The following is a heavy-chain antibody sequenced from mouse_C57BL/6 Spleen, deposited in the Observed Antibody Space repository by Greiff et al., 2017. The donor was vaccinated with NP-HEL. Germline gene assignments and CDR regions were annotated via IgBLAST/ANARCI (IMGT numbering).Heavy chain of an antibody. CDR1: GYTFTSYW. J-gene: IGHJ1*03. Sequence: QVQLQQSGAELVKPGASVKMSCKASGYTFTSYWITWVKQRPGQGLEWIGDIYPGSGSTNYNEKFKSKATLTVDTSSSTAYMQLSSLTSEDSAVYYCARYSGGYFDVWGTGTTVTVSS. CDR2: IYPGSGST. CDR3: ARYSGGYFDV. D-gene: IGHD1-1*01. V-gene: IGHV1-55*01.